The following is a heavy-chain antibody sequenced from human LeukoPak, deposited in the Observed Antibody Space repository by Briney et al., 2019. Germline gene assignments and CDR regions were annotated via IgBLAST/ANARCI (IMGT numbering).Heavy chain of an antibody. D-gene: IGHD3-3*01. CDR3: ARAALTTGFDP. CDR1: GYTFTGYY. Sequence: GASVKVSCKASGYTFTGYYMYWVRQAPGQGLEWMGWINPNSGGTNYAQKFQDRVTMTRDTSISTAYMELSRLRSDDTAVYYCARAALTTGFDPWGQGTLVTVSS. V-gene: IGHV1-2*02. J-gene: IGHJ5*02. CDR2: INPNSGGT.